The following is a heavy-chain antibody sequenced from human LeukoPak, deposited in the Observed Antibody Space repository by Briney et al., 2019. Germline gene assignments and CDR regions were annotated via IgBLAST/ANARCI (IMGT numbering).Heavy chain of an antibody. CDR3: ARAFSSLDSSSWADFDY. J-gene: IGHJ4*02. Sequence: PGGSLRLPCAASGFTFSSYAMHWVRQAPGKGLEWVAVISYDGSNKYYADSVKGRFTISRDNSKNTLYLQMNSLRAEDTAVYYCARAFSSLDSSSWADFDYWGQGTLVTVSS. D-gene: IGHD6-13*01. CDR2: ISYDGSNK. V-gene: IGHV3-30*04. CDR1: GFTFSSYA.